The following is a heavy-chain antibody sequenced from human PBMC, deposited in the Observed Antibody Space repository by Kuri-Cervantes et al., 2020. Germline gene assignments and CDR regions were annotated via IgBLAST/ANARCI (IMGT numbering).Heavy chain of an antibody. Sequence: GESLKISCAASGFTFSTYSMHWARQAPGEGLEWVSYISSSRSTIYYADSVKGRFTISRDNAKNSLYLQMNSLRAEDTAVYYCARDPGSGSYFGYYYYYMDVWGKGTTVTVSS. CDR1: GFTFSTYS. V-gene: IGHV3-48*01. CDR3: ARDPGSGSYFGYYYYYMDV. CDR2: ISSSRSTI. D-gene: IGHD1-26*01. J-gene: IGHJ6*03.